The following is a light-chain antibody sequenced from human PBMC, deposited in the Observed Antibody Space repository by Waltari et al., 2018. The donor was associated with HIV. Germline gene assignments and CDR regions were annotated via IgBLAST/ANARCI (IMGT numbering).Light chain of an antibody. V-gene: IGKV2-30*02. Sequence: DIVMTQSPLSLSVTLGQPASISCKSSQSVEHSPGNTYLSWFQQRPGQSPRRLIYKVSNRDPGVPDRFSGSGSGTDFTLKISRVEAEDVGIYYCMQGTRWPWTFGQGAKVEIK. CDR3: MQGTRWPWT. J-gene: IGKJ1*01. CDR2: KVS. CDR1: QSVEHSPGNTY.